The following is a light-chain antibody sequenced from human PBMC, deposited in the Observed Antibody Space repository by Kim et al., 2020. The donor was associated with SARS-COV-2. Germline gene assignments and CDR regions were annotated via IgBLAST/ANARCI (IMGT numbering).Light chain of an antibody. Sequence: LVGDRATISRATQQDSSYVFCYHQQTPGAAPKLLFYGASILQSGVPSRFSGSGAGTEFTLTSSRLHPEDFATYFCLQHSTYPLTFGQGTRLEIK. V-gene: IGKV1-17*01. J-gene: IGKJ5*01. CDR1: QDSSYV. CDR3: LQHSTYPLT. CDR2: GAS.